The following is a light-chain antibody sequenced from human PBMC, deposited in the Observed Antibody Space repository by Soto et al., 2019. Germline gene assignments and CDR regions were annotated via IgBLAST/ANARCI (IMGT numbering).Light chain of an antibody. CDR3: QQYENLPT. Sequence: DIQMTQSPSSLSASVGDRVTITCQASQDISNYLNWYQQKPGKAPKLLIYDASNLKSGVPSRFRGSGSETDFTFTISRLQPEDIATYYCQQYENLPTFGQGTRLEIK. CDR1: QDISNY. CDR2: DAS. J-gene: IGKJ5*01. V-gene: IGKV1-33*01.